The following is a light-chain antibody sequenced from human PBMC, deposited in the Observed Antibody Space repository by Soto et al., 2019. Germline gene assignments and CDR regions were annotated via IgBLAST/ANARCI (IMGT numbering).Light chain of an antibody. CDR1: QGIRYK. J-gene: IGKJ4*01. V-gene: IGKV1-27*01. CDR2: APS. CDR3: QKYNSAPLT. Sequence: DIQMTQSPSSLPASVGDRVNITCRASQGIRYKLAWYQQKPGKIPKLLIYAPSTLQSGVPSRFSGSGSGTDFTLTISSLQPEDVAIYYCQKYNSAPLTFGGGTKVEIK.